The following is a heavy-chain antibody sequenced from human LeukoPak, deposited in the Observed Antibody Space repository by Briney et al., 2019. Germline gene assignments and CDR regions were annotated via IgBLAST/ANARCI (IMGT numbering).Heavy chain of an antibody. CDR1: GFTFSDSY. CDR3: ARGKYSFDY. CDR2: ISSSGSTI. V-gene: IGHV3-11*01. J-gene: IGHJ4*02. Sequence: GGSLRLSCAASGFTFSDSYMSWIRQAPGKGLEYISYISSSGSTIYYADSVKGRFTLSRDNAKNSLSLETNSLRAEDTAVYYCARGKYSFDYWGQGTLVTVSS.